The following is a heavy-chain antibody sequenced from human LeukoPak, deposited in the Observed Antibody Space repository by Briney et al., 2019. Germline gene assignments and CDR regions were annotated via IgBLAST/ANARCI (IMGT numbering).Heavy chain of an antibody. D-gene: IGHD6-19*01. CDR2: IIPIFGTA. V-gene: IGHV1-69*13. Sequence: ASVKVSCKASGGTFSSYAISWVRQAPGQGLEWMGGIIPIFGTANYAQKFQGRVTITADESTSTAYMELSSLRSEDTAVYYCARGYKPAYSSGWSIFDYWGQGPLVTVSS. CDR1: GGTFSSYA. J-gene: IGHJ4*02. CDR3: ARGYKPAYSSGWSIFDY.